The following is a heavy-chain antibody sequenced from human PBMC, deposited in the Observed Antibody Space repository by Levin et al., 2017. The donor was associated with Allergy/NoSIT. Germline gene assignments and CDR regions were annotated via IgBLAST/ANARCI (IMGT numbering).Heavy chain of an antibody. CDR2: ISYNGNIK. J-gene: IGHJ6*02. CDR1: GFTFSDYA. V-gene: IGHV3-30*04. D-gene: IGHD1-1*01. CDR3: ERDYWTYTGTRDGTDG. Sequence: GGSLRLSCVASGFTFSDYAMHWARQAPGRGLEWVAVISYNGNIKYNADSVQGRFTISRSNSNNPLYLQMNSLRVEDTGVYYCERDYWTYTGTRDGTDGWGQGTTVTVSS.